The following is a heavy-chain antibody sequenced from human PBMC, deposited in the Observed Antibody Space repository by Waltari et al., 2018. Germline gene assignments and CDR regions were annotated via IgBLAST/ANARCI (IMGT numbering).Heavy chain of an antibody. V-gene: IGHV4-61*09. CDR3: GRLGGSMTTYQTLRDH. J-gene: IGHJ5*02. D-gene: IGHD2-21*01. CDR1: GGSISSGSYY. CDR2: IFTRGTT. Sequence: QVQLQESGPGLVKPSQTLSLTCTVSGGSISSGSYYWNWIRQPAGKGLERVGYIFTRGTTNDNHSLKSRVTRSVDTSKNQFSRKRSSGTAADTAVYFCGRLGGSMTTYQTLRDHWGQGILVNVSS.